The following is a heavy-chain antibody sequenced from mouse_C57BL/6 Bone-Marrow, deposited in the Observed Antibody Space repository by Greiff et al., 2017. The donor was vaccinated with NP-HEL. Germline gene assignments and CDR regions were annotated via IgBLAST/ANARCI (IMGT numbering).Heavy chain of an antibody. D-gene: IGHD1-1*01. CDR2: INPNNGGT. J-gene: IGHJ2*01. Sequence: EVQLQQSGPELVKPGASVKIPCKASGYTFTDYNMDWVQQSHGKSLEWIGDINPNNGGTIYNQKFKGKATLTVDKSSSTAYMELRSLTSEDTAVYYCARSYGIYYYGSSYFDYWGQGTTLTVSS. CDR3: ARSYGIYYYGSSYFDY. V-gene: IGHV1-18*01. CDR1: GYTFTDYN.